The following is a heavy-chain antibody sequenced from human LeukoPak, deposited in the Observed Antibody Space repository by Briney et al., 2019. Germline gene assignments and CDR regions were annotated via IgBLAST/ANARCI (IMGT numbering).Heavy chain of an antibody. Sequence: ASVKVSCKASGYTFTSYGISWVRQAPGQGLEWMGWISAYNGNTNYAQKLQGRVTMTTDTSTSKAYMELRSLRSDDTAVYYCARVAGDYGDYPYYFDYWGQGTLVTVFS. V-gene: IGHV1-18*01. CDR3: ARVAGDYGDYPYYFDY. CDR1: GYTFTSYG. J-gene: IGHJ4*02. CDR2: ISAYNGNT. D-gene: IGHD4-17*01.